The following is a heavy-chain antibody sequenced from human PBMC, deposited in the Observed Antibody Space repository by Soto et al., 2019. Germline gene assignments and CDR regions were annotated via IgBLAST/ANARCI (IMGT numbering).Heavy chain of an antibody. CDR3: AKDTPLRRRLYYFDY. CDR2: ISGSGGST. V-gene: IGHV3-23*01. J-gene: IGHJ4*02. D-gene: IGHD4-17*01. Sequence: EVQLLESGGGLVQPGGSLRLSCAASGFTFSSYAMSWVRQAPGKGLEWVSAISGSGGSTYYADSVKGRFTISRDNSKKTLYLQMNSPRAEDTAVYYCAKDTPLRRRLYYFDYWGQGTLVTVSS. CDR1: GFTFSSYA.